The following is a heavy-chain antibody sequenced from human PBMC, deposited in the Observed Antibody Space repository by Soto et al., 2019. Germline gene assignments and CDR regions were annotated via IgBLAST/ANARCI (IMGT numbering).Heavy chain of an antibody. CDR1: GFTFSSYW. D-gene: IGHD3-9*01. CDR3: ATRGSLTGVKY. Sequence: EVQLVESGGGSVQPGGSLRLSCEASGFTFSSYWMHWVRQAPGKGLVWVSRISSDGSSTSYGDSVKGRFTVSRDNAKNTLYLQMSSVRAADTGIYYCATRGSLTGVKYGGQGTLFSVSS. V-gene: IGHV3-74*02. CDR2: ISSDGSST. J-gene: IGHJ4*02.